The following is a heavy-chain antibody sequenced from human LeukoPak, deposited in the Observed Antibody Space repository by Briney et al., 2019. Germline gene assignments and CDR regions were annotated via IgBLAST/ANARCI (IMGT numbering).Heavy chain of an antibody. CDR3: ATPYYYDTSSYLSGFDI. CDR2: IYPDDSDT. Sequence: GESLKISCKGSGYSFPNYWIVWVRQMPGKGLEWMGIIYPDDSDTRYSPSFQGQVTISADKSISTAYLQWSSLKASDTAMYYCATPYYYDTSSYLSGFDIWGQGTMVTVSS. CDR1: GYSFPNYW. J-gene: IGHJ3*02. V-gene: IGHV5-51*01. D-gene: IGHD3-22*01.